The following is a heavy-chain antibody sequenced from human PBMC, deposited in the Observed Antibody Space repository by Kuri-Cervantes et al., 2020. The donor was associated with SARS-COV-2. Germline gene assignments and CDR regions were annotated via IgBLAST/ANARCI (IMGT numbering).Heavy chain of an antibody. CDR3: ARVDHTLGRGDAIDI. V-gene: IGHV3-7*03. J-gene: IGHJ3*02. CDR1: GFTFSSYW. Sequence: GESLKISCAASGFTFSSYWMSWVRQAPGKGLEWVANIKQDGSEKYYVDSVRGRFTVSRDNAKSTVYLQMNSLRAEDTALYYCARVDHTLGRGDAIDIWGQGTMVTVSS. D-gene: IGHD2-15*01. CDR2: IKQDGSEK.